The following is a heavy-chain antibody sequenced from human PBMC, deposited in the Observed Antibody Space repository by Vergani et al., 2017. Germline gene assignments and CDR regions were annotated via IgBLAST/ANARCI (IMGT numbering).Heavy chain of an antibody. V-gene: IGHV3-30*04. CDR2: ISYDGSNK. CDR3: ARSLLRLGDYFDY. D-gene: IGHD3-16*01. J-gene: IGHJ4*02. Sequence: QVQLVESGGGVVQPGRSLRLSCAASGFTFSSYAMHWVRQAPGKGLEWVAVISYDGSNKYYADSVKGRFTISRDNSKNKLYLQMNSLRAEDTAVYYCARSLLRLGDYFDYWGQGTLVTVSS. CDR1: GFTFSSYA.